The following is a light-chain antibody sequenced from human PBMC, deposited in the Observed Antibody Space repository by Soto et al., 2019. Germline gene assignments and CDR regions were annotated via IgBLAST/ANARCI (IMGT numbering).Light chain of an antibody. V-gene: IGLV2-14*01. CDR3: SSYTTSNTLFV. CDR2: DVS. J-gene: IGLJ1*01. Sequence: QSVLTQPASVSGSPGQSITISCTGTSSDVGAYNFVSWYQQDPGKAPKLMIYDVSNRPSGVSNRFSGSKSGNTASLTISGLQAEDEADYYCSSYTTSNTLFVFGTGTKVTVL. CDR1: SSDVGAYNF.